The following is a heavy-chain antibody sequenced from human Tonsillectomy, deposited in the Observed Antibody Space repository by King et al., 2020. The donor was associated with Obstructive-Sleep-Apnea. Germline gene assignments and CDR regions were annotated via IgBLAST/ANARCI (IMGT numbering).Heavy chain of an antibody. CDR3: ARVPLIYYYGSRTYYFDY. V-gene: IGHV1-18*04. CDR1: GYTFTSYG. J-gene: IGHJ4*02. D-gene: IGHD3-10*01. CDR2: ISAYNGNT. Sequence: QLVQSGAEVKKPGASVKVSCKASGYTFTSYGISWVRQAPGQGLEWMGCISAYNGNTNYAQRLQGRVTMTTDTSTSTAYMELRSLRSDDTAVYYCARVPLIYYYGSRTYYFDYWGQGTLVTVSS.